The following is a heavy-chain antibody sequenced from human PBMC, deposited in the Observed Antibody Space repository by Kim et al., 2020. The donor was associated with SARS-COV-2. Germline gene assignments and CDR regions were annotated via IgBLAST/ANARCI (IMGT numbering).Heavy chain of an antibody. CDR2: ISYDGSNK. Sequence: GGSLRLSCAASGFTFSSYGMHWVRQAPGKGLEWVAVISYDGSNKYYADSVKGRFTISRDNSKNTLYLQMNSLRAEDTAVYYCAYPEGPIVVVPAADYNWFDPWGQGTLVTVSS. J-gene: IGHJ5*02. CDR3: AYPEGPIVVVPAADYNWFDP. CDR1: GFTFSSYG. D-gene: IGHD2-2*01. V-gene: IGHV3-30*03.